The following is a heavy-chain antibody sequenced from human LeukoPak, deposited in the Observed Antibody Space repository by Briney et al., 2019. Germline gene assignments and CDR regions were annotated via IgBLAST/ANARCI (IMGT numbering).Heavy chain of an antibody. CDR3: ARGGYSYDFDY. CDR2: ISAYNGNT. J-gene: IGHJ4*02. Sequence: GASVKVSCKASGYTFTGYYMHWVRQAPGQGLEWMGWISAYNGNTNYAQKLQGRVTMTTDTSTSTAYMELRSLRSDDTTVYYCARGGYSYDFDYWGQGTLVTVSS. CDR1: GYTFTGYY. V-gene: IGHV1-18*04. D-gene: IGHD5-18*01.